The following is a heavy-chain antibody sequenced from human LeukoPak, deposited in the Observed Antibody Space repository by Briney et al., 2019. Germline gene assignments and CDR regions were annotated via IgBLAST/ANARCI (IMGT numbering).Heavy chain of an antibody. CDR3: ARLGGVDTAMVTDY. Sequence: PSETLSLTCTVSGGSLSRYYWGWIRQPPGKGLEWIGSIYYSGSTYYNPSLKSRVTISVDTSKNQLSLKLSSVTAADTAVYYCARLGGVDTAMVTDYWGQGTLVTVSS. V-gene: IGHV4-39*01. CDR2: IYYSGST. D-gene: IGHD5-18*01. J-gene: IGHJ4*02. CDR1: GGSLSRYY.